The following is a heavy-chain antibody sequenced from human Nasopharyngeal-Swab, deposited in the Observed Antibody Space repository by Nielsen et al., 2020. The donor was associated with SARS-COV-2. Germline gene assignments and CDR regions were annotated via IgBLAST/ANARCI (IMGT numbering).Heavy chain of an antibody. V-gene: IGHV3-23*03. Sequence: GESLKISCAASGFTFSSYAMSWVRQAPGKGLEWVSVIYSGGSSTYYADSVKGRFTISRDNSKNTLYLQMNSLRAEDTAVYYCAKDHSPYGSGSYPYYYYGMDVWSQGTTVTVSS. CDR3: AKDHSPYGSGSYPYYYYGMDV. CDR2: IYSGGSST. J-gene: IGHJ6*02. D-gene: IGHD3-10*01. CDR1: GFTFSSYA.